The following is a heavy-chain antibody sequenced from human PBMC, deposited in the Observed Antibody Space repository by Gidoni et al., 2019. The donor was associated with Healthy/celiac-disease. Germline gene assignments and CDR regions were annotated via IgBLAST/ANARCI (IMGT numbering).Heavy chain of an antibody. D-gene: IGHD2-15*01. CDR2: ISGSGGST. CDR1: GFTFSSYA. J-gene: IGHJ5*02. CDR3: ARDDIVVVVAATPVWFDP. Sequence: EVQLLESGGGLVQPGGSLRLSCAASGFTFSSYAMSWVRQAPGKGLEWVAAISGSGGSTYYADSVKGRFTISRDNSKNTLYLQMNSLRAEDTAVYYCARDDIVVVVAATPVWFDPWGQGTLVTVSS. V-gene: IGHV3-23*01.